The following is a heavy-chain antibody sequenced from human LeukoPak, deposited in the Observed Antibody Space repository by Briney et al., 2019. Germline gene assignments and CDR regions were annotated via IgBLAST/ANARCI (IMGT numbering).Heavy chain of an antibody. Sequence: GGSLRLSCAASGFTFSSYAMSWVRQAPGKGLEWVSAISGSGGSTYYADSVKGRFTISRDNSKNTLHLQMNSLRAEDTAVYYCAKEGNYRRSWYSDYWGQGTLVTVSS. V-gene: IGHV3-23*01. J-gene: IGHJ4*02. CDR1: GFTFSSYA. CDR2: ISGSGGST. CDR3: AKEGNYRRSWYSDY. D-gene: IGHD6-13*01.